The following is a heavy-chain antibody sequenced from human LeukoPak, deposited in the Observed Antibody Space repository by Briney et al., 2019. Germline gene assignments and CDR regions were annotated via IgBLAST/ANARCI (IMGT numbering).Heavy chain of an antibody. V-gene: IGHV4-59*01. D-gene: IGHD1-26*01. J-gene: IGHJ4*02. CDR3: ARGGGSFVPYFDY. CDR1: GGSISSYY. CDR2: IYYTGSI. Sequence: PSETLSLTCTVSGGSISSYYWSWIRQPPGKGLEWIGYIYYTGSINYNPSLKSRVTISVDTSKNQFSLRLSSVTAADTAMYYCARGGGSFVPYFDYWGQGTQVTVSS.